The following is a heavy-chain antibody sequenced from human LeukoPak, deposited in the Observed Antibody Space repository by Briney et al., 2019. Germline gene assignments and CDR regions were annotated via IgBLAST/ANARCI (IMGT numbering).Heavy chain of an antibody. CDR3: TTAYCSGGSCYVGC. J-gene: IGHJ4*02. CDR1: GFTFSNAW. CDR2: IKSKTDGGTT. V-gene: IGHV3-15*01. Sequence: GGSLRLSCAASGFTFSNAWMSWVRQAPGKGLEWVGRIKSKTDGGTTDYAAPVKGRFTISRDDSKNTLYLQMNSLKTEDTAVYYCTTAYCSGGSCYVGCWGQGTLVTVSS. D-gene: IGHD2-15*01.